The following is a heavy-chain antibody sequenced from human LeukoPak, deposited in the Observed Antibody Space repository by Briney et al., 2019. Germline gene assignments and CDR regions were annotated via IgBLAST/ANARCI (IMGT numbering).Heavy chain of an antibody. V-gene: IGHV3-23*01. CDR3: AKVGSWYGWFDP. Sequence: GGSLRLSCAASGFTFSSYGMSWVRQAPGKGLEWVSAISGSGGSTYYADSVKGRFTISRDNSKSTLYLQMNSLRAEDTAVYYCAKVGSWYGWFDPWGQGTLVTVSS. CDR1: GFTFSSYG. CDR2: ISGSGGST. J-gene: IGHJ5*02. D-gene: IGHD6-13*01.